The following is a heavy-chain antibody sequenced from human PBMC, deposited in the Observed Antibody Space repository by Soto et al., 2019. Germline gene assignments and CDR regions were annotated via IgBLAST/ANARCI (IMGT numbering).Heavy chain of an antibody. Sequence: SETLSLTCTVYGGSFSGYDWSWIRQSPGKGLEWVGEINHSGSTNYNPSLKSRVTMSVDTSISTAYLQWSSLKASDTAMYYCARPESSGRLTPFDYWGQGTLVTVSS. CDR2: INHSGST. D-gene: IGHD3-22*01. J-gene: IGHJ4*02. CDR1: GGSFSGYD. V-gene: IGHV4-34*10. CDR3: ARPESSGRLTPFDY.